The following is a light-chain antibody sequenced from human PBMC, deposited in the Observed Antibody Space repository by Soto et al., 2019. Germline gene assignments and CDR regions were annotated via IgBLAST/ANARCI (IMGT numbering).Light chain of an antibody. CDR2: DVT. V-gene: IGLV2-14*01. CDR1: SSDVGGYNY. J-gene: IGLJ1*01. Sequence: QSALTQPASVSGSPGQSITISCTGTSSDVGGYNYVSWYQQHPEKAPKLLIYDVTYRPSGVSSRFSGSKSGNTASLTISGLQAEDEADYYCSSYSSSSTLYVFGTGTKLTVL. CDR3: SSYSSSSTLYV.